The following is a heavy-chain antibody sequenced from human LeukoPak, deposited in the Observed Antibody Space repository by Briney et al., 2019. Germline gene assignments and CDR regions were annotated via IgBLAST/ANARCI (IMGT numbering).Heavy chain of an antibody. J-gene: IGHJ4*02. D-gene: IGHD3-10*01. CDR1: GLTFSNAW. Sequence: GGSLRLSCAASGLTFSNAWMSWVRQAPGKRLEWVAHINEDGGEKYYVESVKGRFTISRDNAKNSLHLQMNSLRVEDTAVYYCARLDMVRGIVGYWGQGTLVTVSS. CDR3: ARLDMVRGIVGY. CDR2: INEDGGEK. V-gene: IGHV3-7*03.